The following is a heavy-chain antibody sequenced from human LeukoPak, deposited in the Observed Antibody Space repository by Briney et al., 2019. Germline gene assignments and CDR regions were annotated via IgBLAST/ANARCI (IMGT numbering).Heavy chain of an antibody. J-gene: IGHJ4*02. CDR2: IIHIFGTT. CDR3: ARESSGIVVVVAATYYFDY. CDR1: GGTFSSYA. V-gene: IGHV1-69*05. D-gene: IGHD2-15*01. Sequence: SVKVSCKASGGTFSSYAISWVRQAPGQGLEGMGRIIHIFGTTNYAQKFQGRATINTEESTSTAYMELSSLRSEDTAVYYCARESSGIVVVVAATYYFDYWGQGTLVTVSS.